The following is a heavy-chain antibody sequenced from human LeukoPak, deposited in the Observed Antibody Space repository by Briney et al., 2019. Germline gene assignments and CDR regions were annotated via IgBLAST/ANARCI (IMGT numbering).Heavy chain of an antibody. Sequence: SVKVSCKASGGTFSSYAISWVRQAPGQGLEWMGRIIPIFGIANYAQKFQGRVTITADKSTSTAYMELSSLRSEDTAVYYCARAGYYYGSGSYYYYFDYWGQGTLATVSS. CDR2: IIPIFGIA. J-gene: IGHJ4*02. D-gene: IGHD3-10*01. CDR3: ARAGYYYGSGSYYYYFDY. V-gene: IGHV1-69*04. CDR1: GGTFSSYA.